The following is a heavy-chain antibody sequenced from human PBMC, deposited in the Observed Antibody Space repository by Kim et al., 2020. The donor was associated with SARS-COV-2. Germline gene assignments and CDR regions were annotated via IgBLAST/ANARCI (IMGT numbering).Heavy chain of an antibody. Sequence: KGRFINSRDNSKNTLYLQMNSLRAEDTAVYYCARDDLSSGWQRGGGAFDYWGQGTLVTVSS. CDR3: ARDDLSSGWQRGGGAFDY. J-gene: IGHJ4*02. V-gene: IGHV3-30*04. D-gene: IGHD6-19*01.